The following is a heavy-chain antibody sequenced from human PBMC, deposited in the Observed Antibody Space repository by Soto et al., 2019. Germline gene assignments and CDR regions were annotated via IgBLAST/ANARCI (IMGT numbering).Heavy chain of an antibody. CDR1: GFTFSSYG. J-gene: IGHJ6*02. V-gene: IGHV3-30*18. CDR2: ISYDGSNK. Sequence: PGGSLRLSCAASGFTFSSYGMHWVRQAPGKGLEWVAVISYDGSNKYYADSVKGRFTISRDNSKNTLYLQMNSLRAEDTAVYYCAKVEGSSGNSMDVWGQGTTVTSP. D-gene: IGHD3-22*01. CDR3: AKVEGSSGNSMDV.